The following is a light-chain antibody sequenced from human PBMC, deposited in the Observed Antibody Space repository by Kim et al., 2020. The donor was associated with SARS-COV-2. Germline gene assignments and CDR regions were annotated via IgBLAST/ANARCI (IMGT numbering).Light chain of an antibody. J-gene: IGLJ2*01. CDR3: QSGRL. V-gene: IGLV6-57*03. Sequence: QSPGKTVTISCTRSSGRSASNFVQWYQQHPGSAPTSVIYEDNQRPSWVPDRFSGSIDDSSNSASLTISGLKTEDEADYYCQSGRLFGGGTQLTVL. CDR2: EDN. CDR1: SGRSASNF.